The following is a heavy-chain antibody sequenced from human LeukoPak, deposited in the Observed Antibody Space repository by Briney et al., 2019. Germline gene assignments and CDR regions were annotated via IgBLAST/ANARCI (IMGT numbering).Heavy chain of an antibody. CDR1: GGSISSYY. V-gene: IGHV4-59*01. CDR3: ARETSQKGAHYMDV. CDR2: IYYSGNT. D-gene: IGHD3-16*01. J-gene: IGHJ6*03. Sequence: SSETLSLTCTVSGGSISSYYWNWIRQPPGKGLEWIGFIYYSGNTNYNPSLKSRVTISVDTSKNQFSLNLTSVTAADTAVYYCARETSQKGAHYMDVWGKGTTITISS.